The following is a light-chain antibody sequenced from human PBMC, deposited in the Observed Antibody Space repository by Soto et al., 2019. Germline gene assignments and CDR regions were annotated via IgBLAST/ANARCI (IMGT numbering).Light chain of an antibody. CDR1: QGSGDW. CDR3: QHYYDHSWT. Sequence: DIQMTQSPSTLSASVVDRVTITCRASQGSGDWLAWFQQKPGKAPKLLIYKASNLESGVPSTFSGSASGTEFTLTISSLQPDDSASYYCQHYYDHSWTFGQGTKVEIK. V-gene: IGKV1-5*03. CDR2: KAS. J-gene: IGKJ1*01.